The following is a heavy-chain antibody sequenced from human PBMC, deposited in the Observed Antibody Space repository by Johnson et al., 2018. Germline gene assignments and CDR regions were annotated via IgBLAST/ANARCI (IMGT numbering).Heavy chain of an antibody. CDR3: AKDKVTGGTYSEPRGGYYYYYYMDV. J-gene: IGHJ6*03. Sequence: VQLVESGGGLVQPGRSXRLSCAASGFTFDDYAMHWVRQAPGKGLEWVSGISWSSGSIVSADSVKGRFTLSSANAKSSLYLQMNRLRAEDTALYYCAKDKVTGGTYSEPRGGYYYYYYMDVWGKGTTVTVSS. V-gene: IGHV3-9*01. D-gene: IGHD1-26*01. CDR2: ISWSSGSI. CDR1: GFTFDDYA.